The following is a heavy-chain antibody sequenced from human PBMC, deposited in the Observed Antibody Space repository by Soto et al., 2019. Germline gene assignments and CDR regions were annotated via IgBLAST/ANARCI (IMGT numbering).Heavy chain of an antibody. CDR3: ARDRGYGSGSYYMDYYYYGMDA. D-gene: IGHD3-10*01. J-gene: IGHJ6*02. V-gene: IGHV3-30-3*01. Sequence: GGSLRLSCAASGFTFSSYAMHWVRQAPGKGLEWVAVISYDGSNKYYADSVKGRFTISRDNSKNTLYLQMNSLRAEDTAVYYCARDRGYGSGSYYMDYYYYGMDAWAQRTTVTVSS. CDR1: GFTFSSYA. CDR2: ISYDGSNK.